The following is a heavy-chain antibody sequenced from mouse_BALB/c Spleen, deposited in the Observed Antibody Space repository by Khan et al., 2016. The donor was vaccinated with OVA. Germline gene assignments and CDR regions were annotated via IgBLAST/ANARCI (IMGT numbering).Heavy chain of an antibody. Sequence: VQLQESGAQLARPGASVRLSCKASGYTFTDYYINWMRQRTGEGLGWIGEIYPGSDNTYYNEKFKDRATLTADKSSSTAYMHLSSLTSEDSAVYFCAREWAAWFPYWGQGTLVTVSA. CDR1: GYTFTDYY. CDR3: AREWAAWFPY. V-gene: IGHV1-77*01. J-gene: IGHJ3*01. CDR2: IYPGSDNT.